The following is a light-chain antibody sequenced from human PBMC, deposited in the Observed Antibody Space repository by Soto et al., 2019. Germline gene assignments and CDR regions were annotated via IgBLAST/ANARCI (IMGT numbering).Light chain of an antibody. CDR3: QQYVSSPPT. CDR1: QSISSNY. CDR2: GAS. Sequence: EIVLTQSPGTLSLSPGERATLSCRASQSISSNYLAWYQQKPGQAPRLLIYGASNRATDIPDRFSGSGSGTDFTLTFTRLEPEDFAVYYCQQYVSSPPTFGRGTKVEIK. V-gene: IGKV3-20*01. J-gene: IGKJ1*01.